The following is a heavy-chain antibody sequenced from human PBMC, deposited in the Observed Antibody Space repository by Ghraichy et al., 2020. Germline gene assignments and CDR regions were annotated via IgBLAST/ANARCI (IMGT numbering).Heavy chain of an antibody. CDR1: GGSISSGGYY. D-gene: IGHD3-10*01. Sequence: SETLSLTCTVSGGSISSGGYYWSWIRQHPGKGLEWIGYIYYSGSTYYNPSLKSRVTISVDTSKNQFSLKLSSVTAADTAVYYCAREKYYYGSGSYPIVFDYWGQGTLVTVSS. CDR3: AREKYYYGSGSYPIVFDY. CDR2: IYYSGST. V-gene: IGHV4-31*03. J-gene: IGHJ4*02.